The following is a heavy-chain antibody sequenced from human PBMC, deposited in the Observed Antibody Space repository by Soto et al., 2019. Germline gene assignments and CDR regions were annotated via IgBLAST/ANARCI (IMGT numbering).Heavy chain of an antibody. Sequence: TLSLTCAISGDSVSSNTAAWDFIRSSPSRGLEWLGRTYYRSNWRHDYAVSVKSRITVNPDTSKNHFSLQLNSVTPDDTAVYYCARAQWGTGVMDYWGQGTLVTVSS. D-gene: IGHD3-16*01. V-gene: IGHV6-1*01. CDR2: TYYRSNWRH. J-gene: IGHJ4*02. CDR1: GDSVSSNTAA. CDR3: ARAQWGTGVMDY.